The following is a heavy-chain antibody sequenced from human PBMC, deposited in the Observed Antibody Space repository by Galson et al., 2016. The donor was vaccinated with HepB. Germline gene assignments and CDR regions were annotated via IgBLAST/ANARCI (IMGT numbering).Heavy chain of an antibody. D-gene: IGHD2-15*01. J-gene: IGHJ4*02. CDR3: AKDSGYCSDATCYYRNS. CDR1: GFTFSSYA. V-gene: IGHV3-23*01. CDR2: ITGSGGWI. Sequence: SLRLSCAASGFTFSSYAMNWVRQAPGKGLEWVSTITGSGGWIKYADSVKGRLITSRDNSKNTLYLQLNSLRAEDTAVYYCAKDSGYCSDATCYYRNSWGQGTLVTVSS.